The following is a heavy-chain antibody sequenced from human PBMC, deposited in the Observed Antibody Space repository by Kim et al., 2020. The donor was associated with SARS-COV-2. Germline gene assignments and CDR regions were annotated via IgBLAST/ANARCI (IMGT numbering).Heavy chain of an antibody. V-gene: IGHV3-23*01. CDR1: GFTFSSYA. J-gene: IGHJ4*02. CDR2: ISGSGGST. CDR3: AKQEIYDILTGYYTPIDY. Sequence: GGSLRLSCAASGFTFSSYAMSWVRQAPGKGLEWVSAISGSGGSTYYADSVKGRFTISRDNSKNTLYLQMNSLRAEDTAVYYCAKQEIYDILTGYYTPIDYWGQGTLVTVSS. D-gene: IGHD3-9*01.